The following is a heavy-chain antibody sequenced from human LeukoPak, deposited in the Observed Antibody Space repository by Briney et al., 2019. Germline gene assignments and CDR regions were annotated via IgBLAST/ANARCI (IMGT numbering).Heavy chain of an antibody. CDR2: IYPGDSDT. J-gene: IGHJ4*02. CDR1: GYSFTSYW. V-gene: IGHV5-51*01. CDR3: ARHGGTTVVTLDY. D-gene: IGHD4-23*01. Sequence: GESLKISCKGSGYSFTSYWIGWVRQMPGKGLECMGIIYPGDSDTRYSPSFRGQVTISADKSISTAYLQWSSLKASDTAMYYCARHGGTTVVTLDYWGQGTLVTVSS.